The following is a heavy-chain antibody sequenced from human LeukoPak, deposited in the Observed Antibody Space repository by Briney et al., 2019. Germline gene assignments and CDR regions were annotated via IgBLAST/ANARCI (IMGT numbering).Heavy chain of an antibody. J-gene: IGHJ6*03. CDR2: MNPNSGNT. CDR3: ARGRWCSGSSYMDV. V-gene: IGHV1-8*01. CDR1: GYTFTSYD. D-gene: IGHD3-10*02. Sequence: ASVKVSCKASGYTFTSYDINWVRQATGQGIEWMGWMNPNSGNTGYAQKFQGRVTMTRNTSISTAYMELSSLRSEDTAVYYCARGRWCSGSSYMDVWGKGTTVTVSS.